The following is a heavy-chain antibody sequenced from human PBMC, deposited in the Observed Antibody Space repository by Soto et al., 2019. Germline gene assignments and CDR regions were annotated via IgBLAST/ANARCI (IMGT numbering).Heavy chain of an antibody. D-gene: IGHD4-17*01. J-gene: IGHJ4*02. CDR1: GFTFSNAW. CDR2: IKSKTDGGTT. V-gene: IGHV3-15*07. CDR3: TTESPPYGDYGRYVDY. Sequence: EVQLVESGGGLVKPGGSLRLSCAASGFTFSNAWMNWVRQAPGKGLEWVGRIKSKTDGGTTDYAAPVKGRFTISRDDSKNARYLQMNSLKTEDTAVYYCTTESPPYGDYGRYVDYWGQGTLVTVSS.